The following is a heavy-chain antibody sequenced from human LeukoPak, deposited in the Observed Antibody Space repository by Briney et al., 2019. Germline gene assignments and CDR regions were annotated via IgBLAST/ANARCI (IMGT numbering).Heavy chain of an antibody. J-gene: IGHJ4*02. Sequence: GESPKISCQGSEYSFATYWIAWLRQMPGKGLEWMGIIYPSDSDTRYSPSFQGPVTISADKSIKTAYLQWSSLKASDTAMYYCARPLQGIVGATGFDYWGQGTLVTVPS. D-gene: IGHD1-26*01. CDR1: EYSFATYW. V-gene: IGHV5-51*01. CDR3: ARPLQGIVGATGFDY. CDR2: IYPSDSDT.